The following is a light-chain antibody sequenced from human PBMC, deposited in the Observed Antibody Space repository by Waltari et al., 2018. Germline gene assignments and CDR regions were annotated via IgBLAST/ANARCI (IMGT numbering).Light chain of an antibody. CDR1: QSIGTY. CDR3: QQSYTTPRT. CDR2: AAS. J-gene: IGKJ1*01. V-gene: IGKV1-39*01. Sequence: DIQITQSPSSLSASVGHRVTITCRASQSIGTYLNWYQHKPGRAPELLIYAASTLEGGVPSRFSGSGSETHFTLAISSLQREDFATYYCQQSYTTPRTFGQGTKVEIK.